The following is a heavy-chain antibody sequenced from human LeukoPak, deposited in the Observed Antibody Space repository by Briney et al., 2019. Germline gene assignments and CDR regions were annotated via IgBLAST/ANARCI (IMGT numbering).Heavy chain of an antibody. Sequence: SETLSLTCTVAGGSISSYYWSWIRQPPGKGLEWIGYIYYSGSTNYNPSLKSRVTISVDTSKNQFSLKLSSVTAADTAVYYCARVAAAADVGAEYFQHWGQRTLVTLSS. CDR1: GGSISSYY. CDR2: IYYSGST. CDR3: ARVAAAADVGAEYFQH. V-gene: IGHV4-59*01. J-gene: IGHJ1*01. D-gene: IGHD6-13*01.